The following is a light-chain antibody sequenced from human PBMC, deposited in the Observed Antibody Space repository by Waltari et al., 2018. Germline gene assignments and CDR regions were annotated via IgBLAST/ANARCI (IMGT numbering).Light chain of an antibody. CDR3: QAWDSSTVF. Sequence: SHVLSQPPSVSVSPGQTAKITSAGPQLGDKFACWSQQKPGQSPVLVIYHDITRPSGIPDRISGSNSGHTATLTISGSQPMDEADYYCQAWDSSTVFFGGGTKLTVL. CDR2: HDI. CDR1: QLGDKF. V-gene: IGLV3-1*01. J-gene: IGLJ2*01.